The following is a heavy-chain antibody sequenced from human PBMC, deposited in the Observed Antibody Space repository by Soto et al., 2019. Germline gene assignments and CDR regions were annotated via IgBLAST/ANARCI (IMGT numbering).Heavy chain of an antibody. D-gene: IGHD1-26*01. CDR2: IYYSGST. V-gene: IGHV4-39*01. Sequence: SETLSLTCTVSGGSVSSSSYYWGWIRQPPGKGLEWIGSIYYSGSTYYNPSLKSRVTISVDTSKNQFSLKLSSVTAADTAVYYCARHGPGGSYSDYWGQGTLVTVSS. J-gene: IGHJ4*02. CDR1: GGSVSSSSYY. CDR3: ARHGPGGSYSDY.